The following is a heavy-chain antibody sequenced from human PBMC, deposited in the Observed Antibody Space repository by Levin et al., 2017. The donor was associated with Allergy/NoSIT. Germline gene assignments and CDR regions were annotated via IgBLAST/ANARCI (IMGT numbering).Heavy chain of an antibody. Sequence: GESLKISCAASGFTFSSYGMHWVRQAPGKGLEWVAVIWYDGSNKYYADSVKGRFTISRDNSKNTLYLQMNSLRAEDTAVYYCARGGLRDSSGGEWFDPWGQGTLVTVSS. CDR1: GFTFSSYG. D-gene: IGHD5-12*01. CDR3: ARGGLRDSSGGEWFDP. V-gene: IGHV3-33*01. CDR2: IWYDGSNK. J-gene: IGHJ5*02.